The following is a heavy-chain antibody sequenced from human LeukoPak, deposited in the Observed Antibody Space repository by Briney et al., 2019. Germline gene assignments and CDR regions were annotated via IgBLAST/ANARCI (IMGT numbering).Heavy chain of an antibody. J-gene: IGHJ6*03. Sequence: SETLSLTCAVYGGSFSGYYWSWFRQPPGKGLEWIGEINHSGSTNYNPSLKSRVTISVDTSKNQFSLKLSSVTAADTAVYYCARGRVAVAGFYYYYYYMDVWGKGTTVTVSS. D-gene: IGHD6-19*01. CDR2: INHSGST. CDR1: GGSFSGYY. CDR3: ARGRVAVAGFYYYYYYMDV. V-gene: IGHV4-34*01.